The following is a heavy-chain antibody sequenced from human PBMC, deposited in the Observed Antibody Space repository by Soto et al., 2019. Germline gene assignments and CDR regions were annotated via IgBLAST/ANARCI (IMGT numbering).Heavy chain of an antibody. CDR3: ARGGGVGVAGSAAFDM. Sequence: QLHLVQSGAVVKKPGASVTVSCSASGYPVTAYYMHWVRQAPGRGLEWMGGINPATGAAKYTQAFHGRVTMTRDPSTSTVIMELSGLTSDDTAVFYCARGGGVGVAGSAAFDMWGQGTLVTVSS. CDR1: GYPVTAYY. V-gene: IGHV1-2*02. J-gene: IGHJ3*02. D-gene: IGHD3-3*01. CDR2: INPATGAA.